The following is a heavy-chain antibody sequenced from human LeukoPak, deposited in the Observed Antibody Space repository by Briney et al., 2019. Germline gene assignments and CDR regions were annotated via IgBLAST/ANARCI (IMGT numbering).Heavy chain of an antibody. CDR1: GCSFTTYW. CDR3: ARHVSSSRVAFDI. Sequence: GESLKISCEVYGCSFTTYWLGWVRQMPGKGLEWMGTFNPADSDIRYSPSFQGQVTISADKSINTAYLQWNSLKASDTAIYYCARHVSSSRVAFDIWGQGTMVTVSS. CDR2: FNPADSDI. V-gene: IGHV5-51*01. J-gene: IGHJ3*02. D-gene: IGHD2-2*01.